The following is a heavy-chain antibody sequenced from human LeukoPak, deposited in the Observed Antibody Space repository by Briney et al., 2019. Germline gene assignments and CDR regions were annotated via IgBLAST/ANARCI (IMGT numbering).Heavy chain of an antibody. D-gene: IGHD5-18*01. J-gene: IGHJ4*02. CDR1: GFTFSSYW. CDR2: IKQDGSEK. V-gene: IGHV3-7*01. Sequence: GGSLRLSCAASGFTFSSYWMSWVRQAPGKGLEWVANIKQDGSEKYYVDSVKGRFTISRDNAKNSLYLQMNSLRAEDTAVYYCARDQRYSYGYQGYWGQGALVTVSS. CDR3: ARDQRYSYGYQGY.